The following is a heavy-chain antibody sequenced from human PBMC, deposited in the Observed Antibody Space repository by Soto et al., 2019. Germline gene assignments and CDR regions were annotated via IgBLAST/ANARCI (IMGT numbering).Heavy chain of an antibody. D-gene: IGHD2-2*02. Sequence: ASVKVSCKASGYTFSGYYIHWLRQAPGQGLEWMGWINPNSGGTNYAQKFQGRVTVTRDTPTSTAYMELSRLTSDDTAVYYCARSLTEGYCTITGCYTRPLYGMDVWGQATTVTVPS. V-gene: IGHV1-2*02. CDR3: ARSLTEGYCTITGCYTRPLYGMDV. CDR2: INPNSGGT. J-gene: IGHJ6*02. CDR1: GYTFSGYY.